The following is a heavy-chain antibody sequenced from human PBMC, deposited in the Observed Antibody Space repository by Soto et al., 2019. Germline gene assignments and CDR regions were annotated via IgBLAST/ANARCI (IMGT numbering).Heavy chain of an antibody. V-gene: IGHV3-21*01. CDR1: GFTFRMFH. J-gene: IGHJ3*02. CDR2: ISGTTKYI. CDR3: ARSVLFRGLNRAFDI. Sequence: GSLRLSCSASGFTFRMFHMHWDRQAPGEGLEWVSSISGTTKYIYYGDSVKGRFTISRDNAEISMFLQMNSLRVEDTTVYYCARSVLFRGLNRAFDIWGQGTLVTVSS. D-gene: IGHD3-10*01.